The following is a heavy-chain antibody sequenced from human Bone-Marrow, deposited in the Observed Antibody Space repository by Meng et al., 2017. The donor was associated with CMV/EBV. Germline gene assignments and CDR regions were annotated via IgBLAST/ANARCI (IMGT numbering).Heavy chain of an antibody. CDR3: AKRGSGWTGYYFDY. Sequence: GESLKISCAASGFTVSSNYMSWVRQAPGKGLEWVSVIYSGGSTYYADSVKGRFTISRDNSKNTLYLQMNSLRAEDTAVYYCAKRGSGWTGYYFDYWGQGTLVTVAS. D-gene: IGHD6-19*01. CDR1: GFTVSSNY. V-gene: IGHV3-66*02. CDR2: IYSGGST. J-gene: IGHJ4*02.